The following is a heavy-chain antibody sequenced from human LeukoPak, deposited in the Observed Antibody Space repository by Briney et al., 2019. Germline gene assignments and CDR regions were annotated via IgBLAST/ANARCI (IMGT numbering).Heavy chain of an antibody. CDR3: ARDSTNWELSGIAAAGDY. V-gene: IGHV1-2*02. J-gene: IGHJ4*02. CDR2: INPNSGGT. D-gene: IGHD6-13*01. CDR1: GYTFTSYY. Sequence: ASVKVSCKTSGYTFTSYYMHWVRQAPGQGLEWMGWINPNSGGTNYAQKFQGRVTMTRDTSISTAYMELSRLRSDDTAVYYCARDSTNWELSGIAAAGDYWGQGTLVTVSS.